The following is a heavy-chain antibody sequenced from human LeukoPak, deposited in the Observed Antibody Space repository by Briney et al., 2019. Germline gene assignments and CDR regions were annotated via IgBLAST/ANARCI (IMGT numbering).Heavy chain of an antibody. Sequence: SETLSLTCTVSGGSISSSSYYWGWIRQPPGKGLEWIGSIYYSGSTYYNPSLKSRVTISVDTSKNQFSLELSSVTAADTAVYYCARAGGYPTRGAFDIWGQGTMVTVSS. CDR3: ARAGGYPTRGAFDI. CDR2: IYYSGST. J-gene: IGHJ3*02. D-gene: IGHD1-26*01. CDR1: GGSISSSSYY. V-gene: IGHV4-39*07.